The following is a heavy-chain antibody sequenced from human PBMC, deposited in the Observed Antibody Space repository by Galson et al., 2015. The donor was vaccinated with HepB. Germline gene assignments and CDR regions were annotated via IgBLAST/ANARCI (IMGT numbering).Heavy chain of an antibody. CDR2: MNPNSGNT. CDR3: ARGLGYCSSTSCPYYFDY. J-gene: IGHJ4*02. CDR1: GYTFTSYD. D-gene: IGHD2-2*01. Sequence: SVKVPCKASGYTFTSYDINWVRQATGQGLEWMGWMNPNSGNTGYAQKFQGRVTMTRNTSISTAYMELSSLRSEDTAVYYCARGLGYCSSTSCPYYFDYWGQGTLVTVSS. V-gene: IGHV1-8*01.